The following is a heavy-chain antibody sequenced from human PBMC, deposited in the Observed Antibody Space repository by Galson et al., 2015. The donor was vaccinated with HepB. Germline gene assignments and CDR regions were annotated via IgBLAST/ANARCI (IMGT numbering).Heavy chain of an antibody. CDR3: AKVGRAADYFFDY. V-gene: IGHV3-30-3*01. Sequence: SLRLSCAASGFTFSSYAMHWVRQAPGKGLEWVAVISYDGSNKYYADSVKGRFTVSRDNSKNTLYLQMNSLRAEDTAVYFCAKVGRAADYFFDYWGQGTLVTVSS. J-gene: IGHJ4*02. D-gene: IGHD2/OR15-2a*01. CDR2: ISYDGSNK. CDR1: GFTFSSYA.